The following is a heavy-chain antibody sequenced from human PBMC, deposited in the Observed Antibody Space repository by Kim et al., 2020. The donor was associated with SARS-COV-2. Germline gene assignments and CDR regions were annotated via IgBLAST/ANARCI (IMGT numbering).Heavy chain of an antibody. V-gene: IGHV1-3*01. D-gene: IGHD3-22*01. J-gene: IGHJ4*02. CDR1: GYTFTSYA. CDR3: ARDASLSITMIVVVTQGSFDY. CDR2: INAGNGNT. Sequence: ASVKFSCKASGYTFTSYAMHWVRQAPGQRLEWMGWINAGNGNTKYSQKFQGRVTITRDTSASTAYMELSSLRSEDTAVYYCARDASLSITMIVVVTQGSFDYWGQGTLVTVSS.